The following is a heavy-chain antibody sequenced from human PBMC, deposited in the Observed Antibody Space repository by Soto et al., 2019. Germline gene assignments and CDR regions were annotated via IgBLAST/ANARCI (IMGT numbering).Heavy chain of an antibody. Sequence: PGGSLRLSCAASGFTFSSYAMSWVRQAPGKGLEWVSAISGSGGSTYYADSVKGRFTISRDNSKNTLYLQMNSLRAEDTAVYYCAKDQSVRYFDWLSVGMDVWGPGTTATVSS. CDR2: ISGSGGST. CDR3: AKDQSVRYFDWLSVGMDV. D-gene: IGHD3-9*01. CDR1: GFTFSSYA. V-gene: IGHV3-23*01. J-gene: IGHJ6*02.